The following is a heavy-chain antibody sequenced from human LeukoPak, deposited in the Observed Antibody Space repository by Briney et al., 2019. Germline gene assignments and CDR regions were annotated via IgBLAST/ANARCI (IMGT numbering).Heavy chain of an antibody. CDR2: IYHSGST. D-gene: IGHD3-9*01. CDR1: GGSISSSSYY. J-gene: IGHJ6*02. V-gene: IGHV4-39*07. Sequence: PSETLSLTCTVSGGSISSSSYYWGWIRQPPGKGLEWIGSIYHSGSTNYNPSLKSRVTISVDKSKNQFSLKLSSVTAADTAVYYCASFEAGYGMDVWGQGTTVTVSS. CDR3: ASFEAGYGMDV.